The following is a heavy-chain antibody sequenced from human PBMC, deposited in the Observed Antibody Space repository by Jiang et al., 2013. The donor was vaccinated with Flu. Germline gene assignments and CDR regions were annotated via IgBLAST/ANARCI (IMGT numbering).Heavy chain of an antibody. D-gene: IGHD3-9*01. CDR1: GYNFKDYG. CDR2: ISGYGNT. CDR3: ARGGILPGLDY. J-gene: IGHJ4*02. Sequence: GAEVKKPGASVKVSCKASGYNFKDYGITWVRQAPGQGLEWMGWISGYGNTKSAQRFQGRVTLTTDTSTTTASMELRSLRSDDTAVYYCARGGILPGLDYWGQGTLVTVSS. V-gene: IGHV1-18*01.